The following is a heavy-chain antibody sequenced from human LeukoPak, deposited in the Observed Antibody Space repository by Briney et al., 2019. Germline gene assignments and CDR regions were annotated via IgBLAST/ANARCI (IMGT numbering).Heavy chain of an antibody. V-gene: IGHV3-21*01. D-gene: IGHD3-9*01. CDR3: ARDQSDYDILTGCFDY. Sequence: GGSLRLSCAASGFTFSSYSMNWVRQAPGKGLEWVSSISSSRSYIYYADSVKGRFTISRDNAKNSLYLQMNSLRAEDTAVYYCARDQSDYDILTGCFDYWGQGTLVTVSS. J-gene: IGHJ4*02. CDR2: ISSSRSYI. CDR1: GFTFSSYS.